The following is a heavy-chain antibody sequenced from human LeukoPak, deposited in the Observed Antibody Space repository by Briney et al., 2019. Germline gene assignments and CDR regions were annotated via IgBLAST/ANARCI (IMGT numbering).Heavy chain of an antibody. CDR3: ARGLDHGFHY. CDR1: GFSLSSSA. J-gene: IGHJ4*02. V-gene: IGHV3-30*02. D-gene: IGHD4-17*01. Sequence: GGSLRLSCAASGFSLSSSAMDWVRHTPGKGLEWVAFIQVDGRETRYADSVKGRFTISRDTSKNTLYLHLNSLRVEDTAIYYCARGLDHGFHYWGQGTLVTVSS. CDR2: IQVDGRET.